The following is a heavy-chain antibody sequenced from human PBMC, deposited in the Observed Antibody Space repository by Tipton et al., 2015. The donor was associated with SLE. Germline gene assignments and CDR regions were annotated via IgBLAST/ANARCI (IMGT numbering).Heavy chain of an antibody. V-gene: IGHV4-38-2*01. CDR3: ARMVQGDYFDY. D-gene: IGHD3-10*01. Sequence: TLSLTCAVSGYSISSGYYWGWIRQPPGKGLEWIGSIYHSGSIYYNPSLKSRVTISVDTSKNQFSLTLSSVTAADTAVYYCARMVQGDYFDYWGQGTLVTVSS. CDR1: GYSISSGYY. J-gene: IGHJ4*02. CDR2: IYHSGSI.